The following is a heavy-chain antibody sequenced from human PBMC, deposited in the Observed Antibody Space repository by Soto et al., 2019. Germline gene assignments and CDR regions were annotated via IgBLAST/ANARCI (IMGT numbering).Heavy chain of an antibody. Sequence: ASVKVSCKASGYTFTGYYMHWVRQAPGQGLEWMGWINPNSGGTNYAQKFQGRVTMTRDTSISTAYMELSRLRSDDTAVYYCAREGSGWYWNWFDPWGQGTLVTSPQ. V-gene: IGHV1-2*02. J-gene: IGHJ5*02. CDR1: GYTFTGYY. D-gene: IGHD6-19*01. CDR2: INPNSGGT. CDR3: AREGSGWYWNWFDP.